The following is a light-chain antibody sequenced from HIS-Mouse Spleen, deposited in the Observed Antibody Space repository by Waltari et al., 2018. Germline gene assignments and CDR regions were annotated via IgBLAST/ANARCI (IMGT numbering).Light chain of an antibody. CDR3: SSYAGSNNLV. CDR2: EVS. CDR1: SSDVGGYNY. V-gene: IGLV2-8*01. Sequence: QSALTQPPSASGSPGQSATISCPGTSSDVGGYNYVSWYQLHPGKAPNIMIYEVSKRPSGVPDRFSGSKSGNTASLTVSGLQAEDEADYYCSSYAGSNNLVFGGGTKLTVL. J-gene: IGLJ2*01.